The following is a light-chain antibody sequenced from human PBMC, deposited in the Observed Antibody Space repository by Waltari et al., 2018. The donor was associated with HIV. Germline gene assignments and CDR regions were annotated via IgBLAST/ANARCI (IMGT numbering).Light chain of an antibody. V-gene: IGKV3-15*01. CDR3: QQYDNCPLVR. CDR2: AAS. CDR1: QSVSSN. J-gene: IGKJ1*01. Sequence: EIVMTQSPATLSVSPGERATLSCRASQSVSSNLAWYQQKPGQAPRLLIYAASTRATVIPARFSGSGSGTDFTLSIISLQSEDFAFYYCQQYDNCPLVRFGQVTKVEIK.